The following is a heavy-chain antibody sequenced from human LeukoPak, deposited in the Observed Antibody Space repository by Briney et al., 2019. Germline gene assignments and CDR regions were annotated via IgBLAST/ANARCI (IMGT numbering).Heavy chain of an antibody. V-gene: IGHV3-21*01. Sequence: PGGSLRLSCAASGFTFGSYSMNWVRQAPGKGLEWVSSISSSSSYIYYADSVKGRFTISRDNAKNSLYLQMNSLRAEDTAVYYCARGGNSGWYSAWGQGTLVTVSS. CDR1: GFTFGSYS. CDR2: ISSSSSYI. J-gene: IGHJ5*02. CDR3: ARGGNSGWYSA. D-gene: IGHD6-19*01.